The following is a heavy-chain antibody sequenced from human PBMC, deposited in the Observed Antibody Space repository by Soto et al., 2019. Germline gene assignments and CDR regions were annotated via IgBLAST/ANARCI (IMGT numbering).Heavy chain of an antibody. CDR1: GFTFEAYS. V-gene: IGHV3-9*01. J-gene: IGHJ3*01. CDR3: TKRRSARPGFDAFDL. Sequence: GGSLSLSCAASGFTFEAYSLHWVRTLPGTGLEWVAGISGDSGSSGYADSVRGRFTVSRDNAKNSLFLQMSSLSPEDTALYYCTKRRSARPGFDAFDLWGQGTMVNFSS. CDR2: ISGDSGSS.